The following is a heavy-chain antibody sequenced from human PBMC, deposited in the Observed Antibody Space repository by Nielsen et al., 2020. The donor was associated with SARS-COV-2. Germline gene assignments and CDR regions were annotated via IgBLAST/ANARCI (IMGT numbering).Heavy chain of an antibody. J-gene: IGHJ3*02. CDR3: AKGEDGDDAFDI. V-gene: IGHV4-34*01. CDR1: GGSFSGYY. Sequence: SETLSLTCAVYGGSFSGYYWSWIRQPPGKGLEWIGEINHSGSTNYNPSLKSRVTISVDTSKNQFSLKLSSVTAADTAVYYCAKGEDGDDAFDIWGQGTMVTVSS. D-gene: IGHD4-17*01. CDR2: INHSGST.